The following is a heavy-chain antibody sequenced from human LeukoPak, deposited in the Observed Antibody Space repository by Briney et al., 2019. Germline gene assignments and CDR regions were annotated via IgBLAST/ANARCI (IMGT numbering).Heavy chain of an antibody. CDR3: STGSGHALDI. CDR1: GFTFSSYW. Sequence: GGSLRLSCAASGFTFSSYWMHWIRQVPGKGLVWVSRINSDGSSTSYADSVKGRFTISRDNAKNTLYVQMNSLRAEDTAVYYCSTGSGHALDIWGRGTMVTVSS. D-gene: IGHD3-10*01. CDR2: INSDGSST. V-gene: IGHV3-74*01. J-gene: IGHJ3*02.